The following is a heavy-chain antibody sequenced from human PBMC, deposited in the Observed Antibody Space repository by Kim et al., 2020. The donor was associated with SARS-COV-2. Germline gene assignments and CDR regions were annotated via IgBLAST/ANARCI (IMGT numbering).Heavy chain of an antibody. Sequence: ASVKVSCKASGYTFTSYGISWVRQAPGQGLEWMGWISAYNGNTNYAQKLQGRVTMTTDTSTSTAYMELRSLRSDDTAVYYCARDRGGYCSSTSCSHNNWFDPWGQGTLVTVSS. CDR1: GYTFTSYG. J-gene: IGHJ5*02. V-gene: IGHV1-18*01. CDR2: ISAYNGNT. CDR3: ARDRGGYCSSTSCSHNNWFDP. D-gene: IGHD2-2*01.